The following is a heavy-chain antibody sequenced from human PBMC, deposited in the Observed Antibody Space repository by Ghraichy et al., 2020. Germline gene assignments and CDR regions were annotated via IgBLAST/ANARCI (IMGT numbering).Heavy chain of an antibody. V-gene: IGHV3-49*03. CDR1: GFTFGDYA. CDR2: IRSKAYGGTT. J-gene: IGHJ4*02. Sequence: GGSLRLSCTASGFTFGDYAMSWFRQAPGKGLEWVGFIRSKAYGGTTEYAASVKGRFTISRDDSKSIAYLQMNSLKTEDTAVYYCTRSYDLHYYYATSGQDDDYWGQGTLVTVSS. CDR3: TRSYDLHYYYATSGQDDDY. D-gene: IGHD3-10*01.